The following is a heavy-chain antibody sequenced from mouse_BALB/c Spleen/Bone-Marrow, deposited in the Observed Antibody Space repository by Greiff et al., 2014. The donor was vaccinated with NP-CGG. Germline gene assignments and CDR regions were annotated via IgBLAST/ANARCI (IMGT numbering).Heavy chain of an antibody. Sequence: VQLQQSGPGLVKPSQSLSLTCSVTGYSITSGYYWNCIRQFPGNKLEWMGYISYDGSNNYNPSLKNRISITRDTSKNQFFLKLNSVTTEDTATYYCARLDGFAYWGQGTLVTVSA. J-gene: IGHJ3*01. CDR2: ISYDGSN. CDR1: GYSITSGYY. V-gene: IGHV3-6*02. CDR3: ARLDGFAY.